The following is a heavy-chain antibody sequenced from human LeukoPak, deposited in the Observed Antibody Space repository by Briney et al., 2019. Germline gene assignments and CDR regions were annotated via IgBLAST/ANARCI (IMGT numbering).Heavy chain of an antibody. V-gene: IGHV3-48*03. CDR2: VSSSGSSI. D-gene: IGHD6-13*01. CDR1: GFTFSSYA. J-gene: IGHJ4*02. Sequence: GGSLRLSCAASGFTFSSYAMHWVRQAPGKGLEWVSYVSSSGSSIYYADSVKGRFTISRDNAKNSLYLQMNSLRAEDTAVYYRARVPVLTAAAGTFDFWGQGTLVTVSS. CDR3: ARVPVLTAAAGTFDF.